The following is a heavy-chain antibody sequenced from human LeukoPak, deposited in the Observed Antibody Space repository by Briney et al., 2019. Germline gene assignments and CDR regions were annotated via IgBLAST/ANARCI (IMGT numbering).Heavy chain of an antibody. CDR3: ARIPNYYDSSGY. CDR1: GXSLSTARMG. Sequence: PTAXXTLTCTVSGXSLSTARMGVSWIRQPPGKALEWLAHIFSNDEKSYSTSLKSRLTISKDTSKSQVVLTMTNMDPVDTATYYCARIPNYYDSSGYWGQGTLVTVSS. J-gene: IGHJ4*02. D-gene: IGHD3-22*01. CDR2: IFSNDEK. V-gene: IGHV2-26*01.